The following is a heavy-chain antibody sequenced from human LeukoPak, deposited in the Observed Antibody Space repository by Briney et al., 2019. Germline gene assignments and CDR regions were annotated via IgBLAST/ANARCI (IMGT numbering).Heavy chain of an antibody. Sequence: GGSLRLSCAASGFTFRNYGMHWVRQAPGKGLEWVAIIWYDGSNKYYPDSVKGRFTISRDNSKNTLYLQMNSLRAEDTAVYYCARDRGSYLVRDAFDIRGQGTMVTVSS. J-gene: IGHJ3*02. CDR2: IWYDGSNK. CDR3: ARDRGSYLVRDAFDI. CDR1: GFTFRNYG. D-gene: IGHD1-26*01. V-gene: IGHV3-33*01.